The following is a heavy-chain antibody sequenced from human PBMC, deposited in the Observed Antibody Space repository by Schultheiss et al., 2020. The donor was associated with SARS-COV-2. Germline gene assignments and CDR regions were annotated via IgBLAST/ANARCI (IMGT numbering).Heavy chain of an antibody. V-gene: IGHV4-59*01. J-gene: IGHJ5*02. CDR3: ARASSSWYGNWFDP. D-gene: IGHD6-13*01. CDR2: IYYSGST. CDR1: GGSISSYY. Sequence: SQTLSLTCTVSGGSISSYYWSWIRQPPGKGLEWIGYIYYSGSTYYNPSLKSRVTISVDTSKNQFSLKLSSVTAADTAVYYCARASSSWYGNWFDPWGQGTLVTVSS.